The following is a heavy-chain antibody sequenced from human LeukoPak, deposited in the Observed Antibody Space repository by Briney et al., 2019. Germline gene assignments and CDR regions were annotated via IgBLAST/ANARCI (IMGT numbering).Heavy chain of an antibody. CDR2: ISGSGGST. CDR1: GFTFSSYA. D-gene: IGHD2-2*02. J-gene: IGHJ6*02. CDR3: ARDRYCSSTSCYSMDV. Sequence: PGGSLRLSCAASGFTFSSYAMSWVRQAPGKGLEWVSAISGSGGSTYYADSVKGRFTISRDNSKNTLYLQMNSLRAEDTAVYYCARDRYCSSTSCYSMDVWGQGTTVTVSS. V-gene: IGHV3-23*01.